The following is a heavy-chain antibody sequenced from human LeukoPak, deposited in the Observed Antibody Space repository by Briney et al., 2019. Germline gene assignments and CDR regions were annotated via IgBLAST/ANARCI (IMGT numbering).Heavy chain of an antibody. CDR2: IKQDGGEK. CDR3: ARVRGSSMPWAYYDY. J-gene: IGHJ4*02. V-gene: IGHV3-7*01. Sequence: PGGSLRLSCAASGFTFSSYWMTWVRQAPGKGLEWVANIKQDGGEKYYVGSVKGRFTISRDNAKNSLYLQMDSLRAEDTAVYYCARVRGSSMPWAYYDYWGQGTLVTVSS. CDR1: GFTFSSYW. D-gene: IGHD2/OR15-2a*01.